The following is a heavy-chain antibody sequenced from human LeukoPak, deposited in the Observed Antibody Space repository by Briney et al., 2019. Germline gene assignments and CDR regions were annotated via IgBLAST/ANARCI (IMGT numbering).Heavy chain of an antibody. CDR3: ARIGVVQLWLYFDY. V-gene: IGHV3-53*01. CDR1: GFTVSSNY. J-gene: IGHJ4*02. D-gene: IGHD5-18*01. CDR2: IYSGGST. Sequence: PGGSLGLSCAASGFTVSSNYMSWVRQAPGKGLEWVSVIYSGGSTYYADSVKGRFTISRDNSKNTLYLQMNSLRAEDTAVYYCARIGVVQLWLYFDYWGQGTLVTVSP.